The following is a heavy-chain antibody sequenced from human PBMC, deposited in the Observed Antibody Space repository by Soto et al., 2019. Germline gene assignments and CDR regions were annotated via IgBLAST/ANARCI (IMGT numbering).Heavy chain of an antibody. D-gene: IGHD6-13*01. CDR1: GGSFSGYY. CDR2: INHSGST. J-gene: IGHJ6*02. V-gene: IGHV4-34*01. Sequence: PSETLSLTCAVYGGSFSGYYWSWIRQRPGKGLEWIGEINHSGSTNYNPSLKSRVTISVDTSKNQFSLKLSSVTAADTAVYYCARGMVAAAPNDYYYYYGMDVWGQGTTVTVSS. CDR3: ARGMVAAAPNDYYYYYGMDV.